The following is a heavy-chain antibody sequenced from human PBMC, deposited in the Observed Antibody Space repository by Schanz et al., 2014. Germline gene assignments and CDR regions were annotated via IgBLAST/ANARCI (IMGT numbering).Heavy chain of an antibody. D-gene: IGHD3-10*01. Sequence: EVQLLESGGGLIQPGGSLRLSCAASGFTFSSHWTHWVRQVPGKGLVWVSRIKSDGSSTSYADSVKGRFTISRDNAKNTLYLQMNSLRAEDTAVYYCARPALWFGDNCFDPWGQGTLVTVSS. CDR2: IKSDGSST. CDR3: ARPALWFGDNCFDP. CDR1: GFTFSSHW. J-gene: IGHJ5*02. V-gene: IGHV3-74*02.